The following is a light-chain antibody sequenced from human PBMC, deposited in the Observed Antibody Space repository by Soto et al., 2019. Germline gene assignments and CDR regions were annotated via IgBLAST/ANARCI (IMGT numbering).Light chain of an antibody. CDR1: QGIVSSA. J-gene: IGKJ5*01. Sequence: AIQLTQSPSSLSASVGDRVTITCRASQGIVSSAFAWYQQKPGKVPKLLIYDVSNLQSGVPSRFSGSGSGTDFTLTISSLQPEDFATYYCQQFDTYPLTFGQGTRLEIK. V-gene: IGKV1-13*02. CDR3: QQFDTYPLT. CDR2: DVS.